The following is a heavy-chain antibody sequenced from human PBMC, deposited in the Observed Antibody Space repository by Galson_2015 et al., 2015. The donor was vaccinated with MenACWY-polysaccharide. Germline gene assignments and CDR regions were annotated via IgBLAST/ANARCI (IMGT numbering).Heavy chain of an antibody. CDR2: TYYRSQWYN. CDR1: GDSVSRKSAT. J-gene: IGHJ3*02. D-gene: IGHD3-3*02. Sequence: CAISGDSVSRKSATWNWIRQSPLRGLEWLGRTYYRSQWYNDFAVSVKSRITINPDTSKNQFSLQLNSVTPEDTAVYYCARDPSAFSAPSAFDIWGQGTVVTVSS. V-gene: IGHV6-1*01. CDR3: ARDPSAFSAPSAFDI.